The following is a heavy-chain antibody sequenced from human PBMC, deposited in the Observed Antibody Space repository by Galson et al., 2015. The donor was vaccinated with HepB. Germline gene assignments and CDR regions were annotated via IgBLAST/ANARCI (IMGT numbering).Heavy chain of an antibody. CDR1: GFTFSSYG. V-gene: IGHV3-30*18. D-gene: IGHD6-13*01. CDR2: ISYDGSNK. CDR3: AKDPYSSSWYGSVGYYYYGMDV. Sequence: SLRLSCAASGFTFSSYGMHWVRQAPGKGLEWVAVISYDGSNKYYADSVKGRFTISRDNSKNTLYLQMNSLRAEDTAVYYCAKDPYSSSWYGSVGYYYYGMDVWGQGTTVTVSS. J-gene: IGHJ6*02.